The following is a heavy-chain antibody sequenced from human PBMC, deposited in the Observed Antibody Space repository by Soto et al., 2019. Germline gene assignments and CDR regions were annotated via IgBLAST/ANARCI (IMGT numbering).Heavy chain of an antibody. CDR1: GFTFTDAW. V-gene: IGHV3-15*07. Sequence: EVQLVESGGDLVKPGGSLRLSCAASGFTFTDAWMNWVRQAPVKGLEWVGRIKRKSDGGTTEYAAPVKGRFTISRDDSKNTLYLQMDSLKSEDTAVYFCATMSYGASGDLGQGTLVTVSS. CDR3: ATMSYGASGD. J-gene: IGHJ4*02. D-gene: IGHD2-21*01. CDR2: IKRKSDGGTT.